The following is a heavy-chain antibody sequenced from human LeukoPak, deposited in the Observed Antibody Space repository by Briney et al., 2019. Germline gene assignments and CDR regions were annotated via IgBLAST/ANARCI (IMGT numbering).Heavy chain of an antibody. CDR2: IYYSGNT. CDR3: ARVSSSWYQDWYFDL. J-gene: IGHJ2*01. V-gene: IGHV4-39*07. CDR1: GVSISSSNSY. D-gene: IGHD6-13*01. Sequence: SETLSLTCTVSGVSISSSNSYWGWIRQPPGKGLEWIGSIYYSGNTYYNASLKSQVSISIDTSKNQFSLKLSSVTAADTAVYYCARVSSSWYQDWYFDLWGRGTLVTVSS.